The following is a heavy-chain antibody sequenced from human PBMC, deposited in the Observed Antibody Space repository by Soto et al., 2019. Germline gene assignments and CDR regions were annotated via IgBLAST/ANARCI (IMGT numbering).Heavy chain of an antibody. CDR2: IYYSGST. D-gene: IGHD2-2*01. CDR1: GGSISSSSYY. CDR3: ARLNCSSTSCYYYYMDV. J-gene: IGHJ6*03. Sequence: QLQLQESGPGLVKPSETLSLTCTVSGGSISSSSYYWGWIRQPPGKGLVWIGSIYYSGSTYYNPSLKIRVTISVDRSKNQFSLKLSSVTAADTAVYYCARLNCSSTSCYYYYMDVWGKGTTVTVSS. V-gene: IGHV4-39*01.